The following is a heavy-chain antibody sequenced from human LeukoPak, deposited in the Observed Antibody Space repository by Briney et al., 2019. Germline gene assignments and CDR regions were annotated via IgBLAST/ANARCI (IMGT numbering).Heavy chain of an antibody. V-gene: IGHV3-74*01. D-gene: IGHD3-3*01. Sequence: GGSLRLSCAASGFTFNSYWMHWVRQAPEKGLVWVSRIDTDGSGTSYADSVKGRFTISRDNAKNTLYLQMNGLRAEDTAVYYCARGYFWSQGYWGQGTLVTVSS. CDR3: ARGYFWSQGY. CDR2: IDTDGSGT. J-gene: IGHJ4*02. CDR1: GFTFNSYW.